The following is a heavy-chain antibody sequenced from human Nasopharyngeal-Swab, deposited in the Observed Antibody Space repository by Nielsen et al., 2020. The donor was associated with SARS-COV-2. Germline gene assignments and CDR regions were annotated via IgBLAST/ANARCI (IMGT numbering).Heavy chain of an antibody. V-gene: IGHV4-39*01. CDR2: IYYSGST. Sequence: SETLSLTCTLSGGSISSSSYYWGWIRQPPGKGLEWIGSIYYSGSTYYNPSLKSRVTISVDTSKNQFSLKLSSVTAADTAVYYCATPYSSSWYWYFDYWGQGTLVTVSS. CDR1: GGSISSSSYY. D-gene: IGHD6-13*01. J-gene: IGHJ4*02. CDR3: ATPYSSSWYWYFDY.